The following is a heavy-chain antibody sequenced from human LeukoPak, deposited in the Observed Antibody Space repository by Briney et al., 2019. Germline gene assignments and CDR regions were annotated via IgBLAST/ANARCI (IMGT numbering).Heavy chain of an antibody. CDR3: AKGGSITGSGSH. CDR2: ISGSGGST. D-gene: IGHD1-26*01. V-gene: IGHV3-23*01. CDR1: GVTFSSDS. J-gene: IGHJ4*02. Sequence: GGSLRLSCAASGVTFSSDSMNWVRQAPGKGLEWVSAISGSGGSTYYADSVKGRFTISRDNSKNTLYLQMNSLRAEDTAVYYCAKGGSITGSGSHWGQGTLVTVSS.